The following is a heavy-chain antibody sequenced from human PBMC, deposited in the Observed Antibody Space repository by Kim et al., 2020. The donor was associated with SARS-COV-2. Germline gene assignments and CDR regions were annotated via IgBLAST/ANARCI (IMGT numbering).Heavy chain of an antibody. D-gene: IGHD3-22*01. J-gene: IGHJ4*02. CDR3: ARGPPMYYYDSSGYFRGDAFDY. CDR1: GFTFSSYW. CDR2: INSDGSST. V-gene: IGHV3-74*01. Sequence: GGSLRLSCAASGFTFSSYWMHWVRQAPGKGLVWVSRINSDGSSTSYADSVKGRFTISRENAKNTLYLQMNSLRAEDTAVYYCARGPPMYYYDSSGYFRGDAFDYWGQGTLVTVSS.